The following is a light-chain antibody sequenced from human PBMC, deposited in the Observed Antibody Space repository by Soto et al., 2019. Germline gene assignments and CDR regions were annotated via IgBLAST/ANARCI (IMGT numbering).Light chain of an antibody. J-gene: IGLJ1*01. CDR2: IND. V-gene: IGLV2-14*02. CDR1: SSDVGSYNL. Sequence: QSVLTQPASVSGSPGQSITISCTGTSSDVGSYNLVSWYQQHPGKAPKLMIYINDQRPSGVPDRFSGSKSGTSASLAISGLQPEDEADYYCAAWDDSLNALFGNGTKVTVL. CDR3: AAWDDSLNAL.